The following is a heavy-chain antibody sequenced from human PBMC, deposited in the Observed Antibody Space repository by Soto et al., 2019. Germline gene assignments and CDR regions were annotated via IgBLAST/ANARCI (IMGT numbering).Heavy chain of an antibody. D-gene: IGHD2-15*01. J-gene: IGHJ4*02. CDR2: IKQDGSEK. CDR1: GFTFSSYW. V-gene: IGHV3-7*01. Sequence: EVQLVESGGGLVQPGGSLRLSCAASGFTFSSYWMSWVRQAPGKGLKWVANIKQDGSEKYYVDSVKGRFTISRDNAKNSLYLQMNSLRAEDTAVYYCARRSVKYCSGGSCYSAYYFDYWGQGTLVTVSS. CDR3: ARRSVKYCSGGSCYSAYYFDY.